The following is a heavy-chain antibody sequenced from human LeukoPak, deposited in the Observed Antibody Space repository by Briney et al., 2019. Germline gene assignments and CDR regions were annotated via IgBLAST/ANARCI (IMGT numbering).Heavy chain of an antibody. D-gene: IGHD3-3*01. CDR3: ARLGWSGYYINWFDP. CDR1: GGSISSSSYY. J-gene: IGHJ5*02. CDR2: IYYSEST. Sequence: SETLSLTCTVSGGSISSSSYYWGWIRQPPGKGLEWIGSIYYSESTYYNPSLKSRVTISVDTSTTQFSLKLSSVTAADTAVYYCARLGWSGYYINWFDPWGQGTLVTVSS. V-gene: IGHV4-39*01.